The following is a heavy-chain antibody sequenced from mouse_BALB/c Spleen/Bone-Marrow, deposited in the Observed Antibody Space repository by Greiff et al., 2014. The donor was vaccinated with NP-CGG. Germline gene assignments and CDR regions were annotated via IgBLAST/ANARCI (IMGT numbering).Heavy chain of an antibody. V-gene: IGHV14-3*02. D-gene: IGHD1-1*01. Sequence: EVQLQQSGAELVKPGASVKLSCTASGFNIKDTYMHWVKQRPERGLEWIGRIDPANGNTKYDPKFQGKATITADTSSNTAYLQLSSLTSEDTAVHYCARYYYGSSYFDYWGQGTTLTVSS. CDR1: GFNIKDTY. J-gene: IGHJ2*01. CDR3: ARYYYGSSYFDY. CDR2: IDPANGNT.